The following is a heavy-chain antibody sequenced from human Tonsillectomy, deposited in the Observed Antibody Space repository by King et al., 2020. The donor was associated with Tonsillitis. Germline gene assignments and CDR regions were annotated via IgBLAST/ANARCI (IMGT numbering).Heavy chain of an antibody. J-gene: IGHJ3*02. CDR3: ARHGGYDISGYSRGGHIAFDI. V-gene: IGHV4-39*01. CDR1: GGSLSSRSYD. D-gene: IGHD3-22*01. Sequence: QLQESGPGLVKPSETLSLSCTVSGGSLSSRSYDWGWIRQPPGKGLEWIGSIYYSGCTYYNPSLKSRVTISVDTSQNQFSLKLSSVTAADTTMYFCARHGGYDISGYSRGGHIAFDIWGQGTMVTVSS. CDR2: IYYSGCT.